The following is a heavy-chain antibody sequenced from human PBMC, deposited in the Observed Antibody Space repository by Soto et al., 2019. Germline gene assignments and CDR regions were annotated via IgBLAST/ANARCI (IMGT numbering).Heavy chain of an antibody. Sequence: SETLSLTGTVSGGAISSGSYYWGWIRQPPGKGLEWIGSIYYSGSTYYNPSLKSRVTISVDTSKNQFSLKLSSVTAADTAVYYCARQNRGDIVVVVAATLGWFDPWGQGTLVT. V-gene: IGHV4-39*01. J-gene: IGHJ5*02. CDR2: IYYSGST. D-gene: IGHD2-15*01. CDR1: GGAISSGSYY. CDR3: ARQNRGDIVVVVAATLGWFDP.